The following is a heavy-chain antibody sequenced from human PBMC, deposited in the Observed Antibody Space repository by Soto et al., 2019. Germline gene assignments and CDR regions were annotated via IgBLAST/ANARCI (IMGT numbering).Heavy chain of an antibody. Sequence: EAQLLQSGGGLVPPGGSLRLSCVDSGFAFGNYPMSWVRQTPGKGLQWISTISGTGGMKDYEDSVRGRFTVSIDHSKDTVHLQMNRLRVDDPPGYYCAKDRTMARVIRAYDIWGQGTMVTISS. V-gene: IGHV3-23*01. CDR2: ISGTGGMK. CDR3: AKDRTMARVIRAYDI. J-gene: IGHJ3*02. CDR1: GFAFGNYP. D-gene: IGHD3-10*01.